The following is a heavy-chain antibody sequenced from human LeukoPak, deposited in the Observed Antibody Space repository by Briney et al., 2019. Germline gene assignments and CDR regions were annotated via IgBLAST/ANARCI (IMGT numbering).Heavy chain of an antibody. V-gene: IGHV1-2*02. CDR1: GYTFTGYY. D-gene: IGHD1-26*01. Sequence: VGSVKVSCKASGYTFTGYYMHWVRQAPGQGLEWMGWINPNSGGTNYAQKLQGRVTMTTDTSTSTAYMELRSLRSDDTAVYYCARDRSTPPPEVGATEVYWFDPWGQGTLVTVSS. CDR2: INPNSGGT. CDR3: ARDRSTPPPEVGATEVYWFDP. J-gene: IGHJ5*02.